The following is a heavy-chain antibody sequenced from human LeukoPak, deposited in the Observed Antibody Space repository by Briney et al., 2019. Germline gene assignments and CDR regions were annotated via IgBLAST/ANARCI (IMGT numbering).Heavy chain of an antibody. CDR3: ARGYGDYTY. D-gene: IGHD4-17*01. CDR1: GGSFSGYY. V-gene: IGHV4-34*01. J-gene: IGHJ4*02. CDR2: INHSGST. Sequence: SETLSLTCAVYGGSFSGYYWSWIRQPPGKGLEWIGEINHSGSTNYNPSLKSRVTISVDTSKSQFSLKLSSVTAADTAVYYCARGYGDYTYWGQGTLVTVSS.